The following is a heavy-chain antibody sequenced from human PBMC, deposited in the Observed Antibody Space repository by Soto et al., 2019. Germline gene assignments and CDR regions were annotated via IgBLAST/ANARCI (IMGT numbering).Heavy chain of an antibody. D-gene: IGHD6-13*01. J-gene: IGHJ4*02. CDR2: ISAYNGNT. CDR3: ARECSSSCHAY. V-gene: IGHV1-18*01. CDR1: GYTFTSYG. Sequence: QVQLVQSGAEVKKPGASVKVSCKASGYTFTSYGISWVRQAPGQGLEWMGWISAYNGNTNYAQKLQGRVTTTTDTSTSTAYMVLRSLRAVDTAVYYCARECSSSCHAYGGQGTLVTVSS.